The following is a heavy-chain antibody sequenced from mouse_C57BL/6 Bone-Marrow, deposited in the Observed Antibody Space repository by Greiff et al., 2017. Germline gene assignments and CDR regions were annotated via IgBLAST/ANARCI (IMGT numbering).Heavy chain of an antibody. Sequence: GQLQESGPGLVAPPQSLSIPCTVSGFSFTSYGVSWVRQPPGKGLEWLGVKWGDGGTNYHSALISRLSISKDNSKSQVFLKLNSLQTDDTATYYCALAYYSNYYAMDYWGQGTSVTVSS. CDR3: ALAYYSNYYAMDY. CDR2: KWGDGGT. V-gene: IGHV2-3*01. J-gene: IGHJ4*01. CDR1: GFSFTSYG. D-gene: IGHD2-5*01.